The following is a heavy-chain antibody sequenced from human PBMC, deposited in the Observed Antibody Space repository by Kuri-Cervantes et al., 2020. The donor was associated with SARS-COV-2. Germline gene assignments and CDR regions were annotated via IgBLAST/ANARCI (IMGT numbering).Heavy chain of an antibody. CDR3: ARADCSSTSCYGEKAEYSMDV. Sequence: ASVKVSCKASGYTFTGYYMHWVRQAPGQGLEWMGWINPNSGGTNYAQKFQGRVTMTRDTSISTAYMELSRLRSDDTAVYYCARADCSSTSCYGEKAEYSMDVWGQGTTVTVSS. CDR2: INPNSGGT. V-gene: IGHV1-2*02. J-gene: IGHJ6*02. CDR1: GYTFTGYY. D-gene: IGHD2-2*01.